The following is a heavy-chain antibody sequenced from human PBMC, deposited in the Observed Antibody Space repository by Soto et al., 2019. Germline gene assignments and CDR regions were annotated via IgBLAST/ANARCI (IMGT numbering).Heavy chain of an antibody. CDR3: AKGMATNLGWFDS. CDR1: GFTFSNYA. J-gene: IGHJ5*01. V-gene: IGHV3-23*01. CDR2: ITSSGSST. Sequence: PGGSLRLSCAASGFTFSNYAMTWVRQSPGKGLEWVSIITSSGSSTHFADSVKGRFTISRDNSKNTLYLQMNTLRAEDTAVYYCAKGMATNLGWFDSWGHAPQVTFSS. D-gene: IGHD5-12*01.